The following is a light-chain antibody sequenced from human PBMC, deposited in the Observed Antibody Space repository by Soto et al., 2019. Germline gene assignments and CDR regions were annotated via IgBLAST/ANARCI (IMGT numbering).Light chain of an antibody. Sequence: EIVLTQSPGTLSLSPGEIATLSCRASQSVTSSYLAWYQQKPGQAPRLLIYGASSRATGIPDRFSGSGSGTDFNLTISRLEPEDFAVYDCQQYGNSPLTFGGGTKVEIK. CDR3: QQYGNSPLT. CDR1: QSVTSSY. J-gene: IGKJ4*01. V-gene: IGKV3-20*01. CDR2: GAS.